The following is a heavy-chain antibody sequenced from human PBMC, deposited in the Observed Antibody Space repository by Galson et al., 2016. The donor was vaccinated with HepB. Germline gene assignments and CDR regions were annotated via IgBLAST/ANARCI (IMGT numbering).Heavy chain of an antibody. CDR1: GFTFSTNA. D-gene: IGHD6-19*01. J-gene: IGHJ4*02. CDR2: ISDSGSST. Sequence: SLRLSCAASGFTFSTNAMNWVRQAPGKGLEWASGISDSGSSTSYADSVKGRFTISRDNSKNTLYLQMNSLRAEDTAIYYCANQHTTGWYSCLTHWGQGTLVTVSS. CDR3: ANQHTTGWYSCLTH. V-gene: IGHV3-23*01.